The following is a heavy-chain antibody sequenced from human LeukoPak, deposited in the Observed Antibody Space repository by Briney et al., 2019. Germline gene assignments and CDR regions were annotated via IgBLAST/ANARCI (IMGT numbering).Heavy chain of an antibody. CDR2: ISYDGSNK. CDR1: GFTFSSYA. Sequence: GRSLRLSCAASGFTFSSYAMHWVRQAPGEGLEWVAVISYDGSNKYYADSVKGRFTISRDNSKNTLYLQMNSLRAEDTAVYYCARVGFGESPFDYWGQGTLVTVSS. V-gene: IGHV3-30*04. D-gene: IGHD3-10*01. CDR3: ARVGFGESPFDY. J-gene: IGHJ4*02.